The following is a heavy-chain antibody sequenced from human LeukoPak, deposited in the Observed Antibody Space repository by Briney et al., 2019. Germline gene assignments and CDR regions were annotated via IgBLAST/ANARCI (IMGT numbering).Heavy chain of an antibody. V-gene: IGHV1-69*04. CDR1: GGTFSSYA. Sequence: SVKVSCKASGGTFSSYAISWVRQAPGQGLEWMGRIIPILGIANYAQKFQGRVTITADKSTSTAYMELSSLRSEDTAVYYCARDPHPLYCSGGSCYFDYWGQGTLVTVSS. J-gene: IGHJ4*02. CDR3: ARDPHPLYCSGGSCYFDY. CDR2: IIPILGIA. D-gene: IGHD2-15*01.